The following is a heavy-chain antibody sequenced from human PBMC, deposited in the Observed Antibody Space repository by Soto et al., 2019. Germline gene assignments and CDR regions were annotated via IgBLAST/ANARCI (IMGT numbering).Heavy chain of an antibody. J-gene: IGHJ6*02. CDR2: INQEGSEK. V-gene: IGHV3-7*05. D-gene: IGHD3-16*01. CDR1: GFTFSNYW. CDR3: ARGGQHFRNPLWDNYYYGMDV. Sequence: EAQLVESGGGSVQPGGSLRLSCTASGFTFSNYWMSWVRQAPGKGLEWVANINQEGSEKDYVDSVKGRFTISRDYAKNSLFLQNNSLRAEDTAVYYCARGGQHFRNPLWDNYYYGMDVWGQGTTVTVSS.